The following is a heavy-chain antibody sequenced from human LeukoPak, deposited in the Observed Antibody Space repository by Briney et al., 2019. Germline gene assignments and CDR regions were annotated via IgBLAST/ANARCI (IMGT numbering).Heavy chain of an antibody. J-gene: IGHJ4*02. Sequence: SETLSLTCTVSGGSISGYYWSWIRQPPGKGLEWTGYIYYSGSTNYNPSLKSRVTISVDTSKNQFSLKLSSVTAADTAVYYCARGAGYSSSWGKLDYWGQGTLVTVSS. CDR2: IYYSGST. V-gene: IGHV4-59*01. D-gene: IGHD6-13*01. CDR1: GGSISGYY. CDR3: ARGAGYSSSWGKLDY.